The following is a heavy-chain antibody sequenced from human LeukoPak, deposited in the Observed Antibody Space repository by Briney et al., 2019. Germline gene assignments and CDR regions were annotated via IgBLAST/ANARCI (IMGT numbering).Heavy chain of an antibody. CDR1: GFTFSSHW. V-gene: IGHV3-74*01. Sequence: GGSLRLSCAASGFTFSSHWMHWVRQAPGKGLVWVSRVKGDGTFTNYADSVYGRFTISRDNAKNTLYLHMHSLRAEDTAVYYCVRDGDDFKFDYWGQGNLVTVSS. CDR3: VRDGDDFKFDY. CDR2: VKGDGTFT. D-gene: IGHD5-24*01. J-gene: IGHJ4*02.